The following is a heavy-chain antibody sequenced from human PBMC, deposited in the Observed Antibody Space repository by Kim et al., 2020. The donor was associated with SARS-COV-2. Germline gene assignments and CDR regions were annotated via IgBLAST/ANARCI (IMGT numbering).Heavy chain of an antibody. CDR1: GFTFSSYA. CDR3: VKCGGCIAARPDGRYGMDV. D-gene: IGHD6-6*01. CDR2: ISSNGGST. J-gene: IGHJ6*02. V-gene: IGHV3-64D*09. Sequence: GGSLRLSCSASGFTFSSYAMHWVRQAPGKGLEYVSAISSNGGSTYYADSVKGRFTISRDNSKNTLYLQMSSLRAEDTAVYYCVKCGGCIAARPDGRYGMDVWGQGTTVTVSS.